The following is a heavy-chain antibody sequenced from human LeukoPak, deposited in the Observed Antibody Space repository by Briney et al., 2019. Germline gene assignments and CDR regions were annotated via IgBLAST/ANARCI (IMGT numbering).Heavy chain of an antibody. V-gene: IGHV4-30-2*01. J-gene: IGHJ3*02. Sequence: PSETLSLTCAVSGGSISSGGYSWSWIRQPPGKGLEWIGYIYHSGSTYYNPSLKSRVTISVDRSKNQFSLKLSSVTAADTAVYYCARGTDSTHPPFDAFDIWGQGTMVTVSS. CDR1: GGSISSGGYS. D-gene: IGHD2-2*01. CDR2: IYHSGST. CDR3: ARGTDSTHPPFDAFDI.